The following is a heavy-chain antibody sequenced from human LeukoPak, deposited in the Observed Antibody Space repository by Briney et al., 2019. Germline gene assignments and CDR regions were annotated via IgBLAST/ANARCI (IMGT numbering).Heavy chain of an antibody. CDR3: ARVGVLPSPDDFFIDY. V-gene: IGHV3-7*01. J-gene: IGHJ4*02. Sequence: PGGSLRLSCAASRFTFSNYWMSWARQAPGKGLEWVANIRQDGSEKYYVDSMKGRFTISRDNAKNSLYLQMTSLRAEDTAVYYCARVGVLPSPDDFFIDYWGQGTLVTVSS. CDR2: IRQDGSEK. CDR1: RFTFSNYW. D-gene: IGHD3-3*01.